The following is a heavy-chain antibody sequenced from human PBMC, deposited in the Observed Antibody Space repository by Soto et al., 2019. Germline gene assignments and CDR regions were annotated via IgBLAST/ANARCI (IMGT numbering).Heavy chain of an antibody. J-gene: IGHJ4*02. CDR2: ISFDGNNK. V-gene: IGHV3-30-3*01. CDR3: VRDSRPRLNYFDY. CDR1: EFTFSIYA. Sequence: ESGGGVVQPGRSLRLSCAASEFTFSIYAMHWVRQAPGKGLEWVAVISFDGNNKFYADSVKGRFTISRDNSKNTLSLQMNSLRPEDTAVYYCVRDSRPRLNYFDYWGQGSLVTVSS.